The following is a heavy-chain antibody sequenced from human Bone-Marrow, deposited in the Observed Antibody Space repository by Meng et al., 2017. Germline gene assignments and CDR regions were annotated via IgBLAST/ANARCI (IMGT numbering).Heavy chain of an antibody. Sequence: QLQWQEPARVRVQQSAHPSLTSAASGASISSSHWWGWVRQPPGQGLEWIGETYHDGGTNNTPSLKSRVTITVDKSTNQFSLKLSSATAADTAVYYCARAAYDIWSGYAPWGQGSLVTVSS. J-gene: IGHJ5*02. CDR1: GASISSSHW. CDR3: ARAAYDIWSGYAP. V-gene: IGHV4-4*02. CDR2: TYHDGGT. D-gene: IGHD3-3*01.